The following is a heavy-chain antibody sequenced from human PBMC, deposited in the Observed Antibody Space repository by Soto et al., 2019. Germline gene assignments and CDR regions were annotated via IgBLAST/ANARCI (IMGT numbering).Heavy chain of an antibody. V-gene: IGHV3-48*01. CDR3: VMQWVSWLDS. CDR1: GIPFSSYS. J-gene: IGHJ5*01. CDR2: ISSSSSSI. D-gene: IGHD6-19*01. Sequence: PGGSLRLSCADSGIPFSSYSMNWVRQAPGKGPEWISYISSSSSSIYYADSVKGRFTVPRDNAEKSLYLQMNSLRAEDTAVYYCVMQWVSWLDSWGQGTLVTVSS.